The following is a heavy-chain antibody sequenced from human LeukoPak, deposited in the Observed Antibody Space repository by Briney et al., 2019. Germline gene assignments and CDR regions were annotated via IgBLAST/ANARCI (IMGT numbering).Heavy chain of an antibody. V-gene: IGHV3-74*01. Sequence: GGSLRLSCVASGFTFSSYWMHWVRQDPRKGLVWVSRISGDGRNINYADSVRGRFTISRDNAKNTLYLQMNSLRAEDTAVYYCARTRGYSGYLDAFDIWGQGTMVTVSS. J-gene: IGHJ3*02. CDR2: ISGDGRNI. CDR1: GFTFSSYW. CDR3: ARTRGYSGYLDAFDI. D-gene: IGHD5-12*01.